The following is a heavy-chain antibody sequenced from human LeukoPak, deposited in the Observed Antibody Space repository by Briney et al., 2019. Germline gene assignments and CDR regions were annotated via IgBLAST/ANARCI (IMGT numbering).Heavy chain of an antibody. CDR2: FFYSGST. CDR1: GGSVSSGSYY. D-gene: IGHD6-6*01. V-gene: IGHV4-39*01. J-gene: IGHJ4*02. CDR3: ARRSGPIAPLDY. Sequence: SETLPLTCTVSGGSVSSGSYYWGWIRQPPGKGLEWIGSFFYSGSTYYNPSLKSRVTISVDTSKNQFSLKLNSVTAADTAMYYCARRSGPIAPLDYWGQGTLVTVSS.